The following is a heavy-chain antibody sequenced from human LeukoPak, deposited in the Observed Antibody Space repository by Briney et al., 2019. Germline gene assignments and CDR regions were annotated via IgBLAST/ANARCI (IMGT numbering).Heavy chain of an antibody. Sequence: SETLSLTCAVYGGSFSGYYWSWIRQPPGKGLEWIGEINHSGSTNYNPSLKSRVTISVDTSKNQFSLKLSSVTAADTAVYYCARDRWLYGMDVWGQGTTVTVSS. V-gene: IGHV4-34*01. D-gene: IGHD2-15*01. CDR3: ARDRWLYGMDV. CDR1: GGSFSGYY. CDR2: INHSGST. J-gene: IGHJ6*02.